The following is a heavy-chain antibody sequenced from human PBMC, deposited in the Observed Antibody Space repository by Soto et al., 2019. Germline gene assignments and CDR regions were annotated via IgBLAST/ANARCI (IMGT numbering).Heavy chain of an antibody. J-gene: IGHJ4*02. CDR3: AATSKRAYGHYVLVGAAFDY. Sequence: QVQLVQSGAEVKKPGSSVKVSCKASGGTFSSYAISWVRQAPGQGLEWMGGIIPIFGTANYAQKFQGRVTITAYEATSPAYMELSSLRSEDTAVYYCAATSKRAYGHYVLVGAAFDYWGQGTLVTVSS. D-gene: IGHD4-17*01. CDR1: GGTFSSYA. CDR2: IIPIFGTA. V-gene: IGHV1-69*12.